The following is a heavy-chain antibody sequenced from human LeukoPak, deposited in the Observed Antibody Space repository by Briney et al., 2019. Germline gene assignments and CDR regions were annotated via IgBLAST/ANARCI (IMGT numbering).Heavy chain of an antibody. CDR3: ARESPPTYYYDSSGYSGGY. Sequence: SETLSLTCTVSGGSISSYYWSWIRQPPGKGLEWIGYIYYSGSTNYNPSLKSRVTISVDRSKNQFSLKLSSVTAADTAVYYCARESPPTYYYDSSGYSGGYWGQGTLVTVSS. CDR1: GGSISSYY. D-gene: IGHD3-22*01. J-gene: IGHJ4*02. V-gene: IGHV4-59*12. CDR2: IYYSGST.